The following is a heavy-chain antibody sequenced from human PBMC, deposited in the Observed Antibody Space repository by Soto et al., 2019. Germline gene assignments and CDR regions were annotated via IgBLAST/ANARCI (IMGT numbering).Heavy chain of an antibody. J-gene: IGHJ6*03. CDR2: ISGSGGGT. CDR1: GFTFSSYA. CDR3: AKGHSSSWTYYYYYYMDV. V-gene: IGHV3-23*01. D-gene: IGHD6-13*01. Sequence: GGSLRLSCAASGFTFSSYAMSWVRQAPGKGLEWVSGISGSGGGTHYADSVKGRFTISRDNSKNTLYLQMNSLRAEDTAVYYCAKGHSSSWTYYYYYYMDVWGKGTTVTVSS.